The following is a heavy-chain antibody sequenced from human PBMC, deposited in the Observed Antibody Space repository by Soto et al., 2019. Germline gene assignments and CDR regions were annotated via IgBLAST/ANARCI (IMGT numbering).Heavy chain of an antibody. CDR1: GGSFSGYY. J-gene: IGHJ6*03. Sequence: QVQLQQWGAGLLKPSETLSLTCAVYGGSFSGYYWSWIRQPPGKGLEWIGEINHSGSTNYNPSLKSRFPIPVDPSKNQFSLKLSSVTAADTAVYYWARGRGGYTGKRNSYYYYYMDVWGKGTTVTVSS. CDR3: ARGRGGYTGKRNSYYYYYMDV. D-gene: IGHD5-12*01. V-gene: IGHV4-34*01. CDR2: INHSGST.